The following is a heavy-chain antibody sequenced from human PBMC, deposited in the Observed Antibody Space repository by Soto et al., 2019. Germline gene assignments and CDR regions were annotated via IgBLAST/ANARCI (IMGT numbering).Heavy chain of an antibody. Sequence: QEQLMESGGGVVQPGRSLRLSCVASGFSFSSQAMHWVRQAPGKGLEWVAAISNDGNRQLYADSVKDRFTISRDNSRNTLDLQINNLRTEDTGVYFCARHIYSYGSVGTPDIWGQGTMVTVSS. CDR2: ISNDGNRQ. V-gene: IGHV3-30-3*01. D-gene: IGHD5-18*01. CDR3: ARHIYSYGSVGTPDI. J-gene: IGHJ3*02. CDR1: GFSFSSQA.